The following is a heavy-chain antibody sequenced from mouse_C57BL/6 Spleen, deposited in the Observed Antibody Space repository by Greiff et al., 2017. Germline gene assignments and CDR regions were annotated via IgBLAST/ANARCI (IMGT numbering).Heavy chain of an antibody. CDR2: INPSTGGT. Sequence: EVQLQQSGPELVKPGASVKISCKASGYSFTGYYMNWVKQSPEKSLEWIGEINPSTGGTTYNQKFKAKATLTVDKSSSTAYMQLKSLTSEDSAVYYCAGGENYYGNHWFAYWGQGTLVTVSA. CDR1: GYSFTGYY. CDR3: AGGENYYGNHWFAY. D-gene: IGHD2-1*01. V-gene: IGHV1-42*01. J-gene: IGHJ3*01.